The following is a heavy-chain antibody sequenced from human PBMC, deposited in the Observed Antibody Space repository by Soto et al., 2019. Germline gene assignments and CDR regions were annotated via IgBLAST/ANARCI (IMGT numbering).Heavy chain of an antibody. Sequence: SQTLSLTCAISGDSVSSNRAAWNWIRQSPSRGLEWLGRTYYRTRWYNDYAVSVKGRITINPYPSRNQFSLQLNSVTTEDTAIYYCSAATRGDLDYGLDVWVQVTTVTVSS. CDR3: SAATRGDLDYGLDV. CDR1: GDSVSSNRAA. D-gene: IGHD5-12*01. CDR2: TYYRTRWYN. J-gene: IGHJ6*02. V-gene: IGHV6-1*01.